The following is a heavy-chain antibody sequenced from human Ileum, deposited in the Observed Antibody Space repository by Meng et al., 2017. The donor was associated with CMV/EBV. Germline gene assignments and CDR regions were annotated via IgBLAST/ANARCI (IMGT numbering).Heavy chain of an antibody. J-gene: IGHJ6*02. CDR3: ARDFPPWTGHSYNYYGMDL. V-gene: IGHV3-11*01. CDR2: IASSGSTI. D-gene: IGHD3/OR15-3a*01. CDR1: GFSVTDYY. Sequence: GESLKISCAASGFSVTDYYMRWIRQAPGKGLECIASSGSTIDSAESVKGRFSISRDNSKNSLYLQMNSLRAEDSAVYYCARDFPPWTGHSYNYYGMDLWGQGTTVTVSS.